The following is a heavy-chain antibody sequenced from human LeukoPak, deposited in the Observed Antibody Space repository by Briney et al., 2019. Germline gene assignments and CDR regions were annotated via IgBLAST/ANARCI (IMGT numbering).Heavy chain of an antibody. D-gene: IGHD4-23*01. CDR3: AKNIGGFDY. CDR2: FSASDGSR. V-gene: IGHV3-23*01. J-gene: IGHJ4*02. Sequence: GTLRLSCEASGFSFSSYGMSWVRQAPGEGLEWVSGFSASDGSRYYADSVKGRFTISRDNSKNTLYLQMNSLRAEDTAAYYCAKNIGGFDYWGQGTLITVSS. CDR1: GFSFSSYG.